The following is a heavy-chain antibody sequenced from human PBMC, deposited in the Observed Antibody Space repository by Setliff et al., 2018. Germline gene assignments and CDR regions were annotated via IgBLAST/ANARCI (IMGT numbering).Heavy chain of an antibody. CDR1: GGTFRTYA. D-gene: IGHD4-4*01. Sequence: SVKVSCKASGGTFRTYAITWVRQAHGQGLEWMGGIIPNFRTTSYAQKFQGRVTISTDESKSTSYMELSSLKSEDTAVYYCANEQGTTVTVENYHYYMDVWGKGTTVTVSS. CDR3: ANEQGTTVTVENYHYYMDV. J-gene: IGHJ6*03. CDR2: IIPNFRTT. V-gene: IGHV1-69*05.